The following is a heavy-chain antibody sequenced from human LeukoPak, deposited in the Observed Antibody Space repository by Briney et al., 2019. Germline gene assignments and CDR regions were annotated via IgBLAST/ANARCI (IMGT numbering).Heavy chain of an antibody. CDR2: ISSSSSYI. CDR1: GFTFSSYS. J-gene: IGHJ4*02. CDR3: ARVGAVITPFDY. Sequence: GGSLRLSCAASGFTFSSYSMNWVRQAPGKGLEWVSSISSSSSYIYYADSVKGRFTISRDNAKNSLYLQMNSLRAEDTAVYYCARVGAVITPFDYWGQGTLVTVSS. D-gene: IGHD1-26*01. V-gene: IGHV3-21*01.